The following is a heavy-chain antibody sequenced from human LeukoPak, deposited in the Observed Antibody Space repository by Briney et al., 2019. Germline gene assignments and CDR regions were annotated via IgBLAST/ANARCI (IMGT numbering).Heavy chain of an antibody. CDR2: ISGSGNYI. J-gene: IGHJ5*01. CDR3: ARAAPKRGYTFGFDF. CDR1: GFNFSSYT. D-gene: IGHD5-18*01. Sequence: GGSLRLSCTASGFNFSSYTMNWVRQAPGKRLDWVSSISGSGNYIYYAESLKGRFTVSRDNAKKSLYLQMNSLRADDTAMFFCARAAPKRGYTFGFDFWGQGTLVTVSS. V-gene: IGHV3-21*01.